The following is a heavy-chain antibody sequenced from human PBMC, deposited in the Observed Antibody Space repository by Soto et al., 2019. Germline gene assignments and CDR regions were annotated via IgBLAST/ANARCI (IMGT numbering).Heavy chain of an antibody. J-gene: IGHJ4*02. CDR3: ARQHPLDSSAWYN. D-gene: IGHD6-19*01. CDR2: IYAGDSDT. Sequence: GASLKISCNCSGYSFSDYWIGWVRQMPGKGLEYTGTIYAGDSDTRYSPSFEGQVTMSVDKSISTAYLHWSSLKASDTAMYYCARQHPLDSSAWYNWGQGTLVTVSS. V-gene: IGHV5-51*01. CDR1: GYSFSDYW.